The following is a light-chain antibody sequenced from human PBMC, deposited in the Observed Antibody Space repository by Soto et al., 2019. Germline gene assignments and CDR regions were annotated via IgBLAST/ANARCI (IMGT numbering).Light chain of an antibody. CDR1: SSNIGRNT. V-gene: IGLV1-44*01. CDR3: AAWDDSLDGRVV. J-gene: IGLJ2*01. Sequence: QSVLTQPPSASATPGQRVTISCSGSSSNIGRNTVNWYQQLPGTAPRLLIYSNNVRPSGVPDRFSGSIPGTSASLAISGLQSEDEADYYCAAWDDSLDGRVVFGGGTKLTVL. CDR2: SNN.